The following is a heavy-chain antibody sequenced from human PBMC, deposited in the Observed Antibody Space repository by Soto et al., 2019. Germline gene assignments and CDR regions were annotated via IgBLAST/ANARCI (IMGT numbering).Heavy chain of an antibody. V-gene: IGHV6-1*01. J-gene: IGHJ4*02. D-gene: IGHD5-12*01. CDR2: TYYRSKWYN. Sequence: SETLSLPFAITGDSVSSNSAAWKWIRQSPSRGLEWLGRTYYRSKWYNDYAVSVKSRITINPDTSKNQFSLQLNSVTPEDTAVYYCARRSRGGGSDYWGQGTLVTVSS. CDR1: GDSVSSNSAA. CDR3: ARRSRGGGSDY.